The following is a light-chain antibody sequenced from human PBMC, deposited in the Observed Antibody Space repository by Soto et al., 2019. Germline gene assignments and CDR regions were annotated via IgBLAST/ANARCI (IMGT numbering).Light chain of an antibody. CDR3: QQRGTWPRVT. CDR1: QSISRY. V-gene: IGKV3-11*01. J-gene: IGKJ4*01. Sequence: LSLSPGETATLSCRASQSISRYLAWYQQKPGQAPRLLIYDASIRATGIPARFRGGGSETDFTLTISSLAPEDFAIYYCQQRGTWPRVTFGGGTKVDIK. CDR2: DAS.